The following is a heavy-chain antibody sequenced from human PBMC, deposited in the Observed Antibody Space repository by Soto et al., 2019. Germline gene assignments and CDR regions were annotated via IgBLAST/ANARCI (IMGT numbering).Heavy chain of an antibody. V-gene: IGHV4-39*01. Sequence: SETLSLTCTVSGGSISSGGYYWSWIRQRPGKGLEWIGYIYYSGSTYYNPSLKSRVTISVDTSKNQFSLRLSSVTAADTAVYYCARHTPAISISDHWGQGTLVTVSS. D-gene: IGHD2-15*01. J-gene: IGHJ4*02. CDR1: GGSISSGGYY. CDR2: IYYSGST. CDR3: ARHTPAISISDH.